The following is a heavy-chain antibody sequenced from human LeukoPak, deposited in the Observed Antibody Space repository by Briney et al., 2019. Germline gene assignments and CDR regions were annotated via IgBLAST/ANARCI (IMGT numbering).Heavy chain of an antibody. D-gene: IGHD6-19*01. CDR1: GGSFSGYY. CDR2: INHSGST. V-gene: IGHV4-34*01. J-gene: IGHJ4*02. CDR3: ARARGWYGDYFDS. Sequence: SETLSLTCAVYGGSFSGYYWSWIRQPPGKGLEWIGEINHSGSTNYNPSLKSRVTISVDTSKNQFSLKLTSVTAADTAVYYCARARGWYGDYFDSWGQGTLVSVSS.